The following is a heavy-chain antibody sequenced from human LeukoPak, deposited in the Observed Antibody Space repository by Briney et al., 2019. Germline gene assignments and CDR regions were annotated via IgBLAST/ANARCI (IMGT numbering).Heavy chain of an antibody. CDR1: GGSISSYY. V-gene: IGHV4-4*09. J-gene: IGHJ4*02. CDR2: IYTSGST. D-gene: IGHD3-10*01. Sequence: PSETLSLTCTVSGGSISSYYWSWIRQPPGKGLEWIGYIYTSGSTNYNPSLKSRVTISVDTSKNQFSLKLSSVTAADTAVYYCARAAGSGRNKNLDYWGQGTLVTVSS. CDR3: ARAAGSGRNKNLDY.